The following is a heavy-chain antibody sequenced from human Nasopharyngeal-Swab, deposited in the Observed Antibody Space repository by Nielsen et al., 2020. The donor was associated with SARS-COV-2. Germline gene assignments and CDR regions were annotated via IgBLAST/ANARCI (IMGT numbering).Heavy chain of an antibody. CDR1: GFTFDDYA. V-gene: IGHV3-9*01. D-gene: IGHD7-27*01. CDR3: AKDGGGLTGDLYYFDY. J-gene: IGHJ4*02. Sequence: SLEISCAASGFTFDDYAMHWVRQAPGKGLEWVSGISWNSGSTGYADSVKGRFTISRDNAKNSLYLQMNSLRAEDTALYYCAKDGGGLTGDLYYFDYWGQGTLVTVSS. CDR2: ISWNSGST.